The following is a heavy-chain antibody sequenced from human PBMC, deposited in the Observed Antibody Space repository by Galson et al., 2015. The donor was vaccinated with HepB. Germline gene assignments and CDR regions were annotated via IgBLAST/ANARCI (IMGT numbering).Heavy chain of an antibody. Sequence: SLRLSCAASGFTFRYYAMTWVRQAPGKGLEWVSTVSGSGDSTYYADSVKGRFTISRDNSKNTLYLQMSSQRADDTAVYYCSKGAYNSGWSAFDYWGQGTLVTVSS. D-gene: IGHD6-19*01. CDR1: GFTFRYYA. CDR3: SKGAYNSGWSAFDY. CDR2: VSGSGDST. J-gene: IGHJ4*02. V-gene: IGHV3-23*01.